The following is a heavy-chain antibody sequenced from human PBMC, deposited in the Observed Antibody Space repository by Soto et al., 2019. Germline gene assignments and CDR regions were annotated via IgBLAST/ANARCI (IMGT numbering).Heavy chain of an antibody. Sequence: QVQLVQSGAEVKEPGASVKISCKASGYPFTSYDVNWVRQATGQGLEWMGWMNCKSGDTGYAPKFQGRVTMTRDTSISTAYMELSNLRSDDTAGYYCVSNGDLSYGAVRYWGQGTLVSVSS. V-gene: IGHV1-8*01. J-gene: IGHJ4*02. D-gene: IGHD4-17*01. CDR1: GYPFTSYD. CDR2: MNCKSGDT. CDR3: VSNGDLSYGAVRY.